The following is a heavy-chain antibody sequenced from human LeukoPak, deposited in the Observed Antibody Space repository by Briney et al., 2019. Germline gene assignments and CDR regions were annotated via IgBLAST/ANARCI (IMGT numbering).Heavy chain of an antibody. V-gene: IGHV1-8*01. D-gene: IGHD3-10*01. CDR3: AKGGGSGSYLHYYYYYGMDV. CDR1: GYTFTSYG. CDR2: MNPNSGNT. Sequence: ASVKVSCKASGYTFTSYGINWVRQATGQGLEWMGWMNPNSGNTGYAQKFQGRVTMTRNTSISTAYMELSSLRSEETAVYYCAKGGGSGSYLHYYYYYGMDVWGQGTTVTVSS. J-gene: IGHJ6*02.